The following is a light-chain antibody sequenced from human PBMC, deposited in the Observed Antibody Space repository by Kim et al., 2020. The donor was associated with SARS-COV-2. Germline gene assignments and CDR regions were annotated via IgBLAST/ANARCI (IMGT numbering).Light chain of an antibody. CDR1: QSVSSR. CDR2: DAS. CDR3: QQYNDWPQT. V-gene: IGKV3-15*01. Sequence: PGERATLSCTASQSVSSRLAWYQQKPGQSPRLVIYDASTRAAGFPARFSASESGTEFTLTISSLQSEDFAVYYCQQYNDWPQTFGQGTKVDI. J-gene: IGKJ1*01.